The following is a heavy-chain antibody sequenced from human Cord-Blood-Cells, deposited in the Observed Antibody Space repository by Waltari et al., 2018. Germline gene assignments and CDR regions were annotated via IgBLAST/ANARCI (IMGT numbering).Heavy chain of an antibody. V-gene: IGHV1-8*03. Sequence: QVQLVQSGAEVKKPGASVKGSCKACGYTFTNYDTNWVRQATGPGLEWMGWMNPNSGKTDYTQKFQGRVTITRNTSISTAYMELSSLRSEDTAVYYCARFARYCSSTSCYSFDIWGQGTMVTVSS. J-gene: IGHJ3*02. CDR2: MNPNSGKT. CDR1: GYTFTNYD. CDR3: ARFARYCSSTSCYSFDI. D-gene: IGHD2-2*01.